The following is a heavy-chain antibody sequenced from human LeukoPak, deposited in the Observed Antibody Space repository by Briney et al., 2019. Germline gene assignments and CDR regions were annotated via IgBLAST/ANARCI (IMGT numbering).Heavy chain of an antibody. Sequence: PSETLSLTCTVSGGSISSYYWSWIRQPPGKGLEWIGYIYYSGSTNYNPSLKSRVTISVDTSKNQFSLKLSSVTAADTAVYYCARGRYFDWLGDISQFDYWGQGTLVTVSS. CDR3: ARGRYFDWLGDISQFDY. V-gene: IGHV4-59*01. D-gene: IGHD3-9*01. J-gene: IGHJ4*02. CDR1: GGSISSYY. CDR2: IYYSGST.